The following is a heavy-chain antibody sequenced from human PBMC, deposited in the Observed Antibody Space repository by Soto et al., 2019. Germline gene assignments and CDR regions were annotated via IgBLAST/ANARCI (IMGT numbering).Heavy chain of an antibody. Sequence: TGGSLRLSCAASGFTFSSYAMHWVRQAPGKGLEWVAVISYDGSNKYYADSVKGRFTISRDNSKNTLYLQMNSLRAGDTAVYYCARDMDGGMDVWGQGTTVTVSS. CDR1: GFTFSSYA. CDR2: ISYDGSNK. CDR3: ARDMDGGMDV. D-gene: IGHD2-2*03. J-gene: IGHJ6*02. V-gene: IGHV3-30-3*01.